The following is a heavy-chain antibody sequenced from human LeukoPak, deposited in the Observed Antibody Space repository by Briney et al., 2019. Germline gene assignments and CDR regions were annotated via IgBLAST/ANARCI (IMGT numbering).Heavy chain of an antibody. V-gene: IGHV3-33*01. CDR1: GFTFNTFG. CDR3: ARISCTGNSCRPYSYYDMDV. J-gene: IGHJ6*02. D-gene: IGHD2-8*02. CDR2: IWYDGGIK. Sequence: GGSLKLSCAASGFTFNTFGMNWVRQAPGKGLEWVAVIWYDGGIKYYADSVKGRFTVSRDNSKSTLYLQLNSLRAEDTAVYYCARISCTGNSCRPYSYYDMDVWGQGTTVTVS.